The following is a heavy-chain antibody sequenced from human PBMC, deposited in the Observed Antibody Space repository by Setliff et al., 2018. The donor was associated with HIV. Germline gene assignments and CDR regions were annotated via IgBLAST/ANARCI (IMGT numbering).Heavy chain of an antibody. CDR3: ARHRDPPGSRWIFYYYYMDL. CDR1: GGSIRNYY. CDR2: IYYSGST. Sequence: PSETLSLTCSVSGGSIRNYYWSWIRQPPGKGLEWIGNIYYSGSTSYNPSFKSRVTISVDTSKNQVSLRLSSVTAADTGGYYCARHRDPPGSRWIFYYYYMDLWGGGTTVTVSS. D-gene: IGHD6-13*01. V-gene: IGHV4-59*08. J-gene: IGHJ6*03.